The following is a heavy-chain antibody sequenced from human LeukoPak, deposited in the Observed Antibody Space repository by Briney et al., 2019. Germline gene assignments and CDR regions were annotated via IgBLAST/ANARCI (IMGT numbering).Heavy chain of an antibody. D-gene: IGHD4-17*01. CDR2: IIPIFGTA. CDR1: GGTFSSYA. Sequence: GASVKVSCKASGGTFSSYAISWVRQAPGQGLEWMGGIIPIFGTANYAQKFQGRVTITADESTSTAYMELSSLRPEDTAVYYCARDPHTTRWADYGDYPQNNWFDPWGQGTLVTVSS. CDR3: ARDPHTTRWADYGDYPQNNWFDP. J-gene: IGHJ5*02. V-gene: IGHV1-69*13.